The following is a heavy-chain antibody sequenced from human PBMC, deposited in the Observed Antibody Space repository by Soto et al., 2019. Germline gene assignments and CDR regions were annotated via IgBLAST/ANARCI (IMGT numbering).Heavy chain of an antibody. J-gene: IGHJ6*02. Sequence: SQTLSLTCAISGGSVSSNSAAWNWIRQSPSRGLEWLGRTYYRSKWYNDYVVSVKSRITINPGTSKNQFSLQLNSVTPEDTAVYYFARGGGPPNYYYYGMDVWGQGTTVTVSS. V-gene: IGHV6-1*01. CDR2: TYYRSKWYN. CDR3: ARGGGPPNYYYYGMDV. CDR1: GGSVSSNSAA.